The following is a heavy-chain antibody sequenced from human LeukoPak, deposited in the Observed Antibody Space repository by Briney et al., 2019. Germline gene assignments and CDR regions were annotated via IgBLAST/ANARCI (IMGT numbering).Heavy chain of an antibody. CDR2: TSSSSSTI. CDR3: ASPLGY. J-gene: IGHJ4*02. V-gene: IGHV3-48*04. CDR1: GFTFSSYS. Sequence: GGSLRLSCAASGFTFSSYSMDWVRQAPGKGLEWVSYTSSSSSTIKYADSVRGRFTISRDNAKNSLYLQMNSLRAEDTAVYYCASPLGYWGQGTLVTVSS.